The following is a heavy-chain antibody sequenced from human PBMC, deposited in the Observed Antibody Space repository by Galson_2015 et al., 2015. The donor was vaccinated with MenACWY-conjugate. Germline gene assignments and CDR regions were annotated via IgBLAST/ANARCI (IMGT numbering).Heavy chain of an antibody. V-gene: IGHV1-69*13. CDR2: IIPIFGTA. CDR1: GGTFGSYA. CDR3: AREGIAAAGMVFGY. J-gene: IGHJ4*02. D-gene: IGHD6-13*01. Sequence: SVKVSCKASGGTFGSYAISWVRRAPGQGLEWMGGIIPIFGTANYAQKFQGRVAITADESTSTAYMELSSLRSEDTAVYYCAREGIAAAGMVFGYWGQGTLVTVSS.